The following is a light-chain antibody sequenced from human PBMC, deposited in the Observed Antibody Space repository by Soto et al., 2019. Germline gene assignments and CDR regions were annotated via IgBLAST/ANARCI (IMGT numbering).Light chain of an antibody. CDR3: CSYAGTTISYV. V-gene: IGLV2-23*02. CDR1: SSDVGSYNY. CDR2: EVN. Sequence: QSVLTQPASVSGSPGQSITISCTGTSSDVGSYNYVSWFQHHPGKAPKLIIYEVNKRPSGISDRFSGSKSGNTASLTISGLQAEDEADYYCCSYAGTTISYVFGTGTKATV. J-gene: IGLJ1*01.